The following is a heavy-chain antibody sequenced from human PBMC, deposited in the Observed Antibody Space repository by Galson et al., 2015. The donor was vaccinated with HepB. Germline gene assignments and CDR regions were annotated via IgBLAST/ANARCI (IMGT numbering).Heavy chain of an antibody. CDR3: ARYTSGWASFDY. CDR2: ISHSGST. Sequence: TLSLTCAVYGGSLSDNYWSWIRQPPGKGLEWIGEISHSGSTKYNPSLKSQVTISLDTSKNQSSLKLSSVTAADTAVYYCARYTSGWASFDYWGQGRLVTVSS. V-gene: IGHV4-34*01. J-gene: IGHJ4*02. D-gene: IGHD6-19*01. CDR1: GGSLSDNY.